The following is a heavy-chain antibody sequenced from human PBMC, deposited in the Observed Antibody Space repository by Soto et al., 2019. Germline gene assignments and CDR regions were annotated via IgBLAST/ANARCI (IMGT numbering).Heavy chain of an antibody. V-gene: IGHV5-51*01. Sequence: LXIARNDSGYSFTSYCIGCVPQIHGKGLEWMGIIYPGDSDTRYSPSFQGQVTISADKSISTAYLQWSSLKASDTAMYYCARRIQLWHGALDYWGQRTLVP. CDR3: ARRIQLWHGALDY. J-gene: IGHJ4*02. D-gene: IGHD5-18*01. CDR1: GYSFTSYC. CDR2: IYPGDSDT.